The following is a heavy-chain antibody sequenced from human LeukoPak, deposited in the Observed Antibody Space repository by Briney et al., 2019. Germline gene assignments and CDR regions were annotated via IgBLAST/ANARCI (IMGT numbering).Heavy chain of an antibody. CDR1: GGSVSSSTFY. V-gene: IGHV4-61*01. Sequence: SETLSLTCSVSGGSVSSSTFYWSCIRKPPGKGLEWIAYIYNSGSTNYNPSLKSRVTISVDTSKNQFSLKLSSVTAADTAVYYCARGIMITFGGVIDTPYYFDYWGQGTLVTVSS. D-gene: IGHD3-16*02. J-gene: IGHJ4*02. CDR2: IYNSGST. CDR3: ARGIMITFGGVIDTPYYFDY.